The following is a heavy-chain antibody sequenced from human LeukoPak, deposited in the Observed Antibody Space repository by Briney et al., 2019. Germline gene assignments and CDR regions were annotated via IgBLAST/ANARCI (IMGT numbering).Heavy chain of an antibody. CDR3: ARGYYDFWSGYYYYYMDV. D-gene: IGHD3-3*01. CDR2: INPSGGST. CDR1: GYTFTSYY. V-gene: IGHV1-46*01. Sequence: ASVKVSCKASGYTFTSYYMHWVRQAPGQGLEWMGIINPSGGSTSYAQKLQGRVTMTTDTSTSTAYMELRSLRSDDTAVYYCARGYYDFWSGYYYYYMDVWGKGTTVTVSS. J-gene: IGHJ6*03.